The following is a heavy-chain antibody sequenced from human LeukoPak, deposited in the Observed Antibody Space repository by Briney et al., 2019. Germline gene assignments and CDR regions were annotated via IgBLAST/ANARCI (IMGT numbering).Heavy chain of an antibody. V-gene: IGHV4-4*07. CDR1: GGSISSYY. Sequence: SETLSLTCTVSGGSISSYYCSWIRQPAGKGLEWIGRIYTSGTTNYNPSLKSRATMSVDTSKNQFSLKLSSVTAADTAVYYCASTRAPLAAFDIWGQGTMVTVSS. CDR2: IYTSGTT. D-gene: IGHD1-1*01. CDR3: ASTRAPLAAFDI. J-gene: IGHJ3*02.